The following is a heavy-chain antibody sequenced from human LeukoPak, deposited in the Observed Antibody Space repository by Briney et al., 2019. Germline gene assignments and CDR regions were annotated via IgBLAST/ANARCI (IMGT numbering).Heavy chain of an antibody. CDR2: FGGGGGPT. CDR3: AKDRRQLANFDY. J-gene: IGHJ4*02. D-gene: IGHD6-13*01. Sequence: GGSLRLSCVASGFTFSGYGMSWVRQAPGKGLEWVSGFGGGGGPTYYADSVKSRFTISRDNSKNTLYLQMNSLRADDTAVYYCAKDRRQLANFDYWGQGTLVTVSS. V-gene: IGHV3-23*01. CDR1: GFTFSGYG.